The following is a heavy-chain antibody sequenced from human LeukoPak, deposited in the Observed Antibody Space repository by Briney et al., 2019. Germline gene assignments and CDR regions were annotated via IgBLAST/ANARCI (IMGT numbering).Heavy chain of an antibody. V-gene: IGHV1-46*01. CDR2: INPSGGST. Sequence: ASVKVSCKASGGTFSSYAISWVRQAPGQGLEWMGIINPSGGSTSYAQKFQGRVTMTRDTSTSTVYMELGSLRSDDTAVYYCARDAAIVVAAKPDYWGQGTLVTVSS. D-gene: IGHD3-22*01. J-gene: IGHJ4*02. CDR3: ARDAAIVVAAKPDY. CDR1: GGTFSSYA.